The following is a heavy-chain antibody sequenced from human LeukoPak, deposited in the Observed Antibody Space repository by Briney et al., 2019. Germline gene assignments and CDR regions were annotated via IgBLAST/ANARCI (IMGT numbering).Heavy chain of an antibody. Sequence: SETLSLTCTVSGGSISSGDYYWSWIRQPPGKGLEYIGYIYHSGSTYYNPSLKSRVTMSVDTSRNQFSLKLTSVTAADTAVYYCARAHGSPSVRLFGYWGQGTLVTVSS. CDR1: GGSISSGDYY. J-gene: IGHJ4*02. CDR2: IYHSGST. CDR3: ARAHGSPSVRLFGY. V-gene: IGHV4-30-4*01. D-gene: IGHD3-10*01.